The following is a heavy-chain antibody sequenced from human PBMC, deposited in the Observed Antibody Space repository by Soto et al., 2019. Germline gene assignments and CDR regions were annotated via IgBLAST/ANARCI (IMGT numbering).Heavy chain of an antibody. CDR3: ARDGVNRITIFGVAHHCYMDV. V-gene: IGHV1-46*03. D-gene: IGHD3-3*01. CDR2: INPSGGST. CDR1: GYTFTSYY. J-gene: IGHJ6*03. Sequence: ASVKVSCKASGYTFTSYYMHWVRQAPGQGLEWMGIINPSGGSTSYAQKFQGRVTVTRDTSTSTVYMELSSLRSEDTAVYYCARDGVNRITIFGVAHHCYMDVSGKRTSVTVSS.